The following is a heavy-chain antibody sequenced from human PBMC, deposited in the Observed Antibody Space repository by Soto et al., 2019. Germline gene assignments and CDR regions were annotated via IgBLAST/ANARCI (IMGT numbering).Heavy chain of an antibody. Sequence: QMRLVESGGGVVQPGRSLRLSCVVSGFTLGYYGTHWVRQAPGKGLEWVARLSYDGVYTAYADSVKGRFTISSDSSKITLFLQMDSLTTDDTAVYYCAKGQRGSSVGMDVWGQGTNVTVSS. CDR1: GFTLGYYG. V-gene: IGHV3-30*18. CDR3: AKGQRGSSVGMDV. D-gene: IGHD3-22*01. J-gene: IGHJ6*02. CDR2: LSYDGVYT.